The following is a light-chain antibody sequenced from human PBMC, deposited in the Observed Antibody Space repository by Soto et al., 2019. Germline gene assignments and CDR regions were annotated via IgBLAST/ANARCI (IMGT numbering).Light chain of an antibody. V-gene: IGKV3-20*01. J-gene: IGKJ1*01. CDR2: GVS. CDR1: QSVTNNY. CDR3: LQDYTYPWT. Sequence: ESVLTQSPGTLSLSPGERATLSCRATQSVTNNYFAWYQQKPGQSPRLLIYGVSSRATDIPDRFSGSGSGTDFTLTISSLQPEDFATYYCLQDYTYPWTFGQGTKVEIK.